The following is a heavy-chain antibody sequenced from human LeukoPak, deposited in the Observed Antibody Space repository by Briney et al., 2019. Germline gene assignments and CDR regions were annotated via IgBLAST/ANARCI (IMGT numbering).Heavy chain of an antibody. CDR1: GFTVSSNY. CDR3: ARGAGSGWYSSGAFDI. CDR2: IYTSGST. V-gene: IGHV4-4*07. D-gene: IGHD6-19*01. Sequence: PGGSLRLSCAASGFTVSSNYMSWIRQPAGKGLEWIGRIYTSGSTNYNPSLKSRVTMSVDTSKNQFSLKLSSVTAADTAVYYCARGAGSGWYSSGAFDIWGQGTMVTVSS. J-gene: IGHJ3*02.